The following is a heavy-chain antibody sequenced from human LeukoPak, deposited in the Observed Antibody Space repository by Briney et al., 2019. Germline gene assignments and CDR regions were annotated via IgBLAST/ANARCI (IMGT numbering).Heavy chain of an antibody. CDR3: ARVAHLTGAFDP. CDR2: FDPEDGET. CDR1: GYTLTELS. Sequence: ASVKVSCKVSGYTLTELSMHWVRQAPGKGLEWMGGFDPEDGETIYAQRFQGRVTMTEDTSTDTAYMELSSLRSEDTAVYYCARVAHLTGAFDPRGQGTLVTVSS. J-gene: IGHJ5*02. D-gene: IGHD3-9*01. V-gene: IGHV1-24*01.